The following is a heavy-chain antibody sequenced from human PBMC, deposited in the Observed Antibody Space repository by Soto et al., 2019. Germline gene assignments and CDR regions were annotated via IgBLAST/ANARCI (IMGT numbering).Heavy chain of an antibody. CDR3: ARRYCSSTSCYSGFGY. Sequence: GESLKISCKGSGYSFTSYWISWVRQMPGKGLEWMGRIDPSDSYTNYSPSFQGHVTISADKSISTAYLQWNSLKASDTAMYYCARRYCSSTSCYSGFGYWGQGTLVTVSS. D-gene: IGHD2-2*02. CDR2: IDPSDSYT. CDR1: GYSFTSYW. J-gene: IGHJ4*02. V-gene: IGHV5-10-1*01.